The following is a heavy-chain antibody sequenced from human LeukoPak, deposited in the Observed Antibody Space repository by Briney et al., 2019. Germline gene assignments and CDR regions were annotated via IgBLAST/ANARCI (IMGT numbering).Heavy chain of an antibody. CDR3: AQINYYGSGSYIVAYGMDV. CDR1: GFTFSTYA. Sequence: GRSLRLSCAASGFTFSTYAMHWVRQAPGKGLEWVAVISYDGSNRYYAYFVKGRFTISRDNSKNTYHLQMNSLRAEDTAVYYCAQINYYGSGSYIVAYGMDVWGQGTTVTVSS. V-gene: IGHV3-30-3*01. CDR2: ISYDGSNR. J-gene: IGHJ6*02. D-gene: IGHD3-10*01.